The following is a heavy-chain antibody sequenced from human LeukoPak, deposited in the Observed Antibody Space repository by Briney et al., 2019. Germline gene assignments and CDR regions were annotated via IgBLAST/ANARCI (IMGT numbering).Heavy chain of an antibody. D-gene: IGHD1-7*01. V-gene: IGHV3-21*01. J-gene: IGHJ4*02. Sequence: GGSLRLSCAASGFTFSSYSMHWVRQAPGKGLQWVSSISGSSSYMYYADSLKGRFTISRDNAKNSLYLQMNSLRAEDTAGYYCAREDGITGTTVGYWGQGTLVTVSS. CDR2: ISGSSSYM. CDR3: AREDGITGTTVGY. CDR1: GFTFSSYS.